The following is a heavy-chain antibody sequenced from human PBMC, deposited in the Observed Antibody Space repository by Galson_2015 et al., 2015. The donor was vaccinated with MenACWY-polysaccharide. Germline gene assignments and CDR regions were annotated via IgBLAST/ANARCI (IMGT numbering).Heavy chain of an antibody. CDR1: GFPFSTYA. CDR3: ARVTTVPPVDG. Sequence: SLRLSCAASGFPFSTYAMTWVRQAPGKGLEWISYISGAGHTIYYADSVKGRLHAARVNAKNLLYLQMNSLRAEDTAVYYCARVTTVPPVDGWGQGTLVTVSS. V-gene: IGHV3-48*03. J-gene: IGHJ4*02. CDR2: ISGAGHTI. D-gene: IGHD4-17*01.